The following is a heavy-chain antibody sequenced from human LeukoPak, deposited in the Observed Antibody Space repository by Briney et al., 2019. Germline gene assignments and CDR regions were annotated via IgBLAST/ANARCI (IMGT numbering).Heavy chain of an antibody. CDR2: INQDGGEK. Sequence: GGSLRLSCAASGFTFSTYWMSWVRQAPGKGLEWVANINQDGGEKYYVGSVKGRFTISRDNAKNSLYLQMNSLRAEDTAVYYCARDRDYDILTGYSYDSFDIWGQGTMVTVFS. D-gene: IGHD3-9*01. J-gene: IGHJ3*02. CDR1: GFTFSTYW. CDR3: ARDRDYDILTGYSYDSFDI. V-gene: IGHV3-7*01.